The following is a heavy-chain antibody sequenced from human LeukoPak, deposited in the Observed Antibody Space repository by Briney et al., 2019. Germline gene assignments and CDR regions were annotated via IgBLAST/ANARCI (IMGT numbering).Heavy chain of an antibody. V-gene: IGHV1-2*06. CDR3: ARDPIAVAGTEIDY. J-gene: IGHJ4*02. CDR1: GYTFTGYY. Sequence: ASVKVSCKASGYTFTGYYMHWVRQAPGQGLEWMGRINPNSGGTNYAQKFQGRVTMTRDTSISTDYMELSRLRSDDTAVYYCARDPIAVAGTEIDYWGQGTLVTVSS. CDR2: INPNSGGT. D-gene: IGHD6-19*01.